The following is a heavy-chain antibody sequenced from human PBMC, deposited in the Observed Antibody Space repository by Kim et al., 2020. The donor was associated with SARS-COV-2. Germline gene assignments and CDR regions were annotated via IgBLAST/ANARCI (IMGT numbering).Heavy chain of an antibody. Sequence: GGSLRLSCAASGFTFSSYSMNWVRQAPGKGLEWVSSISSSSSYIYYADSVKGRFTISRDNAKNSLYLQMNSLRAEDTAVYYCARAQRGGYSYGYTFDYWGQGTLVTVSS. CDR2: ISSSSSYI. CDR3: ARAQRGGYSYGYTFDY. CDR1: GFTFSSYS. V-gene: IGHV3-21*01. J-gene: IGHJ4*02. D-gene: IGHD5-18*01.